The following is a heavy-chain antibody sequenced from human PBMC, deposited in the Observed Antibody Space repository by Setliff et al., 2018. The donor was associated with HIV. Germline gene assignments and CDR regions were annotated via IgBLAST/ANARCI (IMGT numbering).Heavy chain of an antibody. Sequence: SETLSLTCTVSGDPISTYYWSWVRKPPGKGLEWIGYVYYSGSTSYSPSLRGRVTMSVDPSKNQFSLNLNSVTAADTAVYYCARNPGGRIPLDHWGQGTLVTV. D-gene: IGHD3-16*01. CDR1: GDPISTYY. CDR3: ARNPGGRIPLDH. V-gene: IGHV4-59*12. CDR2: VYYSGST. J-gene: IGHJ4*02.